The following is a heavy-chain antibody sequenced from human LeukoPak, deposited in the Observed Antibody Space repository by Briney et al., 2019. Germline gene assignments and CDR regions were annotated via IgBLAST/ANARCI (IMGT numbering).Heavy chain of an antibody. CDR3: ARQLGATILNWFDP. J-gene: IGHJ5*02. Sequence: SETLSLTCAVYGGSFSGYYWSWIRQPPGRGLEWIGEINHSGSTNYNPSLKCRVTISVDTSKNQFSLKLSSVTAADTAVYYCARQLGATILNWFDPWGQGTLVTVSS. CDR2: INHSGST. D-gene: IGHD5-12*01. V-gene: IGHV4-34*01. CDR1: GGSFSGYY.